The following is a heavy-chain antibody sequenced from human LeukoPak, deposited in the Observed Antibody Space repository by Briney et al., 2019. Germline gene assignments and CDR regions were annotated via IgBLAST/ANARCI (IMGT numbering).Heavy chain of an antibody. CDR2: LSAHIGDT. Sequence: ASVKVSCKASGYSFTTFGITWVRQAPGQGLEWMAWLSAHIGDTNYSQKFQGRVTVTSDASTSTAYMELRSLKSDDTAVYFCARVAFSKYHYYMDVWGKGTTVTVSS. V-gene: IGHV1-18*01. CDR1: GYSFTTFG. CDR3: ARVAFSKYHYYMDV. J-gene: IGHJ6*03. D-gene: IGHD4-11*01.